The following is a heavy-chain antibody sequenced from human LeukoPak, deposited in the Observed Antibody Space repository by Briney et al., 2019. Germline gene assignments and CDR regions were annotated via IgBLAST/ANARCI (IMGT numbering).Heavy chain of an antibody. CDR1: GFTFSNFA. CDR2: ISPTSGTT. V-gene: IGHV3-23*01. Sequence: GGSLRLPCTASGFTFSNFAMSWVRQAPGKGLDWVSAISPTSGTTFYADSVKGRFTISRDNSKSTVYLQMNSLRPEDTALYYCGNLVRSSARDYWGQGTLVTAAS. CDR3: GNLVRSSARDY. D-gene: IGHD1-26*01. J-gene: IGHJ4*02.